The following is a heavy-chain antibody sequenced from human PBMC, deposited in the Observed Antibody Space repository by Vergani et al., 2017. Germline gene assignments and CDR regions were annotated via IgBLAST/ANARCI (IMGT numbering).Heavy chain of an antibody. D-gene: IGHD1-14*01. CDR2: TWYDGNNK. CDR1: GFTFTLYG. Sequence: QVQLVESGGGVFPPGRSLRLSCAASGFTFTLYGTHWVRQAPGTGVGWVAVTWYDGNNKQYADSVKGRFTISRDNSKSTMYLKMNSLRDEDTGVYYCARDLRLLYNRFDPWGQGTLVTVSS. CDR3: ARDLRLLYNRFDP. J-gene: IGHJ5*02. V-gene: IGHV3-33*01.